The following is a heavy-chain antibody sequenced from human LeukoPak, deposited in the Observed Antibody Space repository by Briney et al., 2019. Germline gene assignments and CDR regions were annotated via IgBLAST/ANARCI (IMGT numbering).Heavy chain of an antibody. CDR1: GFTFNSYG. V-gene: IGHV3-30*04. D-gene: IGHD2-21*02. Sequence: GGSLRLSCAASGFTFNSYGLHWVRQAPGKGLEWVSVISQDGGHEHYADSVKGRFTVSRDNSENIMYLQMTSLRPEDTAVYYCARTNLAYCASDCFSYYFDYWGQGTLVTVSS. J-gene: IGHJ4*02. CDR2: ISQDGGHE. CDR3: ARTNLAYCASDCFSYYFDY.